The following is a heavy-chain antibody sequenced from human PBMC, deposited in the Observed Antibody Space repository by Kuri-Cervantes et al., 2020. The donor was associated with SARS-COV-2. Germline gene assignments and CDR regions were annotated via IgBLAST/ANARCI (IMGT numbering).Heavy chain of an antibody. J-gene: IGHJ4*02. CDR3: ARDTGWYVFDY. Sequence: GESLKISCAASGFTSSNYGMNWVRQAPGKGLEWLSFISSSVHRADYADSVGGRFTISRDNSKNTLYMQMNSLRDEDTATYFCARDTGWYVFDYWSQGTLVTVSS. V-gene: IGHV3-23*01. CDR2: ISSSVHRA. D-gene: IGHD6-19*01. CDR1: GFTSSNYG.